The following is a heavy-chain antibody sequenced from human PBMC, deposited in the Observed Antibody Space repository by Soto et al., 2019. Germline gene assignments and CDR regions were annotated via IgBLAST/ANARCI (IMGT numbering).Heavy chain of an antibody. J-gene: IGHJ6*02. CDR2: ISSSSSYI. Sequence: GGSLRLSCAASGFTFSSYSMNWVRQAPGKGLEWVSSISSSSSYIYYADSVKGRFTISRDNAKNSLYLQMNSLRAEDTAVYYCARDYSTYDFWSGSKSQQYYYYYYGMAVSGPATTVTGS. V-gene: IGHV3-21*01. CDR3: ARDYSTYDFWSGSKSQQYYYYYYGMAV. CDR1: GFTFSSYS. D-gene: IGHD3-3*01.